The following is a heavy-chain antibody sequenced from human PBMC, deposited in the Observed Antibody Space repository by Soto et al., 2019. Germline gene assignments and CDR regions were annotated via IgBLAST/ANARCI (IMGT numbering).Heavy chain of an antibody. CDR3: AGVGACHSGGTGYMAYFDY. D-gene: IGHD2-15*01. CDR1: GYTFTSFG. Sequence: QVLLVQSGAEVKKPGASLKVSCKASGYTFTSFGISWVRQAPGQGLEWMGWINIYKGNANYAQKVQGRVTMTTDTSTSSAYMELMDMRSDDTAVYYCAGVGACHSGGTGYMAYFDYWGQGALVIVSS. J-gene: IGHJ4*02. V-gene: IGHV1-18*01. CDR2: INIYKGNA.